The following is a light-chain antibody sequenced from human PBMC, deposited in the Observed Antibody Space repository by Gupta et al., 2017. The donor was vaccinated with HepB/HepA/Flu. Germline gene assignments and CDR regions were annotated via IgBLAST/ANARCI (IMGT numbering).Light chain of an antibody. J-gene: IGLJ2*01. CDR2: QDS. CDR1: KLGDKY. CDR3: QAWDSSTAV. V-gene: IGLV3-1*01. Sequence: SYELPQPPSVSVSPGQTASITCSGDKLGDKYACWYQQKPGQSPVVVIYQDSKRPSGIPERFSGSNSGNTATLTISGTQAMDEADYYCQAWDSSTAVFGGGTKLTVL.